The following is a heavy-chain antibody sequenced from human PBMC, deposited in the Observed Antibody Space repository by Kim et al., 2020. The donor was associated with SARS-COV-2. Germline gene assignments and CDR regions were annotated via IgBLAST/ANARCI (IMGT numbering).Heavy chain of an antibody. CDR1: GGSISSSSYY. CDR2: IYYSGST. D-gene: IGHD6-6*01. V-gene: IGHV4-39*07. Sequence: SETLSLTCTVSGGSISSSSYYWGWIRQPPGKGLEWIGSIYYSGSTYYNPSLKSRVTISVDTSKNQFSLKLSSVTAADTAVYYCAREAPGGIAARHYYYYGMDVWGQGTTVTVSS. CDR3: AREAPGGIAARHYYYYGMDV. J-gene: IGHJ6*02.